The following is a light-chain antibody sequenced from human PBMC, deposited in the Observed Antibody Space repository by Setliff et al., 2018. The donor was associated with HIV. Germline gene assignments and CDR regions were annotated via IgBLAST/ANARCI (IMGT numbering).Light chain of an antibody. CDR2: STN. CDR1: SGSVSTSYY. J-gene: IGLJ3*02. CDR3: VLYMGSGISV. V-gene: IGLV8-61*01. Sequence: QTVVTQEPSFSVSPGGTVTLTCGLSSGSVSTSYYPSWYQQTPGQAPRTLIYSTNTRSSGVPDRLSGSILGNKAALTITGAQADDESDYYCVLYMGSGISVFGGGTKVTVL.